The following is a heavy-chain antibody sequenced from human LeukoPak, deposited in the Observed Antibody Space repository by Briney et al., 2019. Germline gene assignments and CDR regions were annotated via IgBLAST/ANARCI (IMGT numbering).Heavy chain of an antibody. V-gene: IGHV3-21*01. J-gene: IGHJ4*02. D-gene: IGHD3-16*01. CDR2: ISSRSSYK. CDR1: GFTFSDYS. CDR3: ARVGSGSNGGWGSPYDY. Sequence: GGSLRLSCAASGFTFSDYSIHWVRQAPGQGLEWVSSISSRSSYKYYAESVKGRFTVSRDNAKDSLSLQMNSLRAEDTAVHYCARVGSGSNGGWGSPYDYWGQGSLVTVSS.